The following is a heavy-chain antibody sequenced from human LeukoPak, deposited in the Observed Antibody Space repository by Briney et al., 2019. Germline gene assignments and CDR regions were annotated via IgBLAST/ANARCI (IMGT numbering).Heavy chain of an antibody. V-gene: IGHV3-21*01. D-gene: IGHD3-10*01. CDR1: GFTFSSYS. CDR3: AKDKHPYGSGPWYFDY. Sequence: GGSLRLSCAASGFTFSSYSMNWVRQAPGKGLEWVSSISSSSGYIYYADSVKGRFTISRDNAKNSLYLQMNSLRVEDTAVYYCAKDKHPYGSGPWYFDYWGQGTLVTVSS. J-gene: IGHJ4*02. CDR2: ISSSSGYI.